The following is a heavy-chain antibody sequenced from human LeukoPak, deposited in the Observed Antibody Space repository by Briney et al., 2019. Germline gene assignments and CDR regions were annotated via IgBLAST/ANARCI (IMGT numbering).Heavy chain of an antibody. V-gene: IGHV3-21*01. J-gene: IGHJ4*02. CDR3: ARGHSGYSSSRSNY. D-gene: IGHD6-13*01. CDR1: GFTFSSYS. Sequence: PGGSLRLSCAASGFTFSSYSMNWVRQAPGKGLEWVSSISSSSSYIYYADSVKGRFTISRDNAKNSLYLQMNSLRAEDTAVYYCARGHSGYSSSRSNYWGQGTLVTVSS. CDR2: ISSSSSYI.